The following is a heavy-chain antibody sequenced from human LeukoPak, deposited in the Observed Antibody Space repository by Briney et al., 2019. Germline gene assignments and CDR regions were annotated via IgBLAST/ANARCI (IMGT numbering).Heavy chain of an antibody. CDR2: IYSGGST. D-gene: IGHD2-21*02. CDR3: ATYCGGDCYYDY. CDR1: GFTVSSNY. J-gene: IGHJ4*02. Sequence: PGGSLRLSCAASGFTVSSNYMSWVRQAPGMGLEWVSVIYSGGSTYYADSVKGRFTISRDNSKNTLYLQMNSLRAEDTAVYYCATYCGGDCYYDYWGQGTLVTVSS. V-gene: IGHV3-53*01.